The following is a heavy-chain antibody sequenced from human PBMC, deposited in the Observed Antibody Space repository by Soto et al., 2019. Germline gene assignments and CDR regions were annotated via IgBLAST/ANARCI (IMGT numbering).Heavy chain of an antibody. D-gene: IGHD2-2*01. CDR3: ARVRGTAAAEGYYYYGMDV. Sequence: QVQLVQSGAEVKKPGSSVKVSCKASGGTFSSYAISWVRQAPGQGLEWMGGIIPIFGTANYAQKFQGRVTITADESTSTAYMELSSLRSEDTAVYCCARVRGTAAAEGYYYYGMDVWGQGTTVTVSS. CDR2: IIPIFGTA. V-gene: IGHV1-69*01. CDR1: GGTFSSYA. J-gene: IGHJ6*02.